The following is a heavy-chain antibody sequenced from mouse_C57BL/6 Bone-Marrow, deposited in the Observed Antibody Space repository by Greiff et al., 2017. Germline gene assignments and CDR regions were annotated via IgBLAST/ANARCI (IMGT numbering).Heavy chain of an antibody. CDR2: ISNGGGST. CDR1: GFTFSDYY. CDR3: ATRGGSSMDY. J-gene: IGHJ4*01. V-gene: IGHV5-12*01. Sequence: EVKVVESGGGLVQPGGSLKLSCAASGFTFSDYYMYWVRQTPEKRLEWVAYISNGGGSTYYPDTVKGRFTISRDNAKNTLYLQMSRLKSEDTAMYYCATRGGSSMDYWGQGTSVTVSS.